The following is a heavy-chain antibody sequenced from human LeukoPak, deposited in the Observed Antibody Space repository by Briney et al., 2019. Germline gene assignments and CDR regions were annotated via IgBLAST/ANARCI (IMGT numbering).Heavy chain of an antibody. V-gene: IGHV1-18*01. D-gene: IGHD3-10*01. Sequence: ASVKVSCKASGYTFTSYGISWVRQAPGQGLEWMGWISAYNGNTNYAQKLQGRVTMTTDTSTSTAYMELRSLRSDDTVVYYCAREELVRGYYYYGMDVWGQGTTVTVSS. CDR3: AREELVRGYYYYGMDV. J-gene: IGHJ6*02. CDR1: GYTFTSYG. CDR2: ISAYNGNT.